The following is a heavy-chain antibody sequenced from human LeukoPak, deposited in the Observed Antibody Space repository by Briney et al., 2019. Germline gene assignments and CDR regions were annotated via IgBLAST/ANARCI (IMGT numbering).Heavy chain of an antibody. CDR1: GGSISSGGYY. J-gene: IGHJ5*02. Sequence: SQTLSLTCTVSGGSISSGGYYWRWTRQHPGKGLEWFGYIYYSGSTYYNPSLKSRVTISVDTSKNQFSLKLSSVTAADTAVYYCARVGYCSGGSCYLKPNWFDPWGQGTLVTVSS. D-gene: IGHD2-15*01. V-gene: IGHV4-31*03. CDR3: ARVGYCSGGSCYLKPNWFDP. CDR2: IYYSGST.